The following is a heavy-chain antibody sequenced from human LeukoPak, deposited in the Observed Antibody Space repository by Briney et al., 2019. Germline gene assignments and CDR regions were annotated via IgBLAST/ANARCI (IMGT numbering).Heavy chain of an antibody. Sequence: GGSLRLSCAASGFTFNDYYMSWIRQAPGKGLEWLSYINIGGTNTHYADSVKGRFTTSRDNAKKSLYLEMNNLRAEDTAVYYCATDGAGFDTWGQGVLVTVSS. CDR3: ATDGAGFDT. CDR1: GFTFNDYY. V-gene: IGHV3-11*01. J-gene: IGHJ5*02. CDR2: INIGGTNT.